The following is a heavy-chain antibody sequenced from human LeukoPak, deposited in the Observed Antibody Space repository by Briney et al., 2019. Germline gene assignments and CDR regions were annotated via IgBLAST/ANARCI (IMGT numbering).Heavy chain of an antibody. V-gene: IGHV1-2*02. CDR1: GYTFTSYD. J-gene: IGHJ5*02. D-gene: IGHD6-13*01. CDR2: MNPNSGGT. Sequence: ASVKVSCKASGYTFTSYDINWVRQATGQGLEWMGWMNPNSGGTNYAQKFQGRVTMTRDTSISTAYMELSRLRSDDTAVYYCARMLIAAAGFDPWGQGTLVTVSS. CDR3: ARMLIAAAGFDP.